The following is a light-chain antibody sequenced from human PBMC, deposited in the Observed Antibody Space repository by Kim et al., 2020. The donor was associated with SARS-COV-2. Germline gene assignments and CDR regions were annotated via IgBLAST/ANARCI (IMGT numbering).Light chain of an antibody. Sequence: VGDRGTITCQANQDIRKYYNWYQPKPAKAPQLLIYDASNLEAGVPSRFSGGGSGTDFTFTISSLQPEDIAAYYCQQYDNLPPCTFGPGTKVDIK. CDR3: QQYDNLPPCT. J-gene: IGKJ3*01. V-gene: IGKV1-33*01. CDR2: DAS. CDR1: QDIRKY.